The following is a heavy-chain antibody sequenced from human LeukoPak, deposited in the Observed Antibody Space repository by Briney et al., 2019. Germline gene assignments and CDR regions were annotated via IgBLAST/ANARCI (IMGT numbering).Heavy chain of an antibody. J-gene: IGHJ4*02. V-gene: IGHV1-46*01. D-gene: IGHD3-16*01. Sequence: ASVKVSCKASGYTFTSYYMHWVRQAPGQGLEWMGIINPSGGSTSYAQKFQGRVTMTRDTSTSTVYMELSSLRSEDTAVYYCVRDSGDYVWGSYIGYFDYWGQGTLVTVSS. CDR2: INPSGGST. CDR1: GYTFTSYY. CDR3: VRDSGDYVWGSYIGYFDY.